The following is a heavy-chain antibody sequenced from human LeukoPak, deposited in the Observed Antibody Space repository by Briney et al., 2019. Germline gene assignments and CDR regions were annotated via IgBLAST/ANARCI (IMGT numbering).Heavy chain of an antibody. J-gene: IGHJ4*02. V-gene: IGHV3-11*01. Sequence: GGSLRLSCAASGFTFSDYYMSWIRQAPGKGLEWVSYISSSGSTIYYADSVKGRFTISRDNAKNSPYLQMNSLRAEDTAVYYCARAMVRGVPLDYWGQGTLVTVSS. CDR3: ARAMVRGVPLDY. CDR1: GFTFSDYY. CDR2: ISSSGSTI. D-gene: IGHD3-10*01.